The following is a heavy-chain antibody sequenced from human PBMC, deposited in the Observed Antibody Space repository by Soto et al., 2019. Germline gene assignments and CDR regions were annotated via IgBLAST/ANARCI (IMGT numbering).Heavy chain of an antibody. V-gene: IGHV4-59*01. CDR1: GGSISSYY. Sequence: SETLSLTCTVSGGSISSYYWSWIRQPPGKGLEWIGYIYYSGSTNYNPSLKSRVTISVDTSKNQFSLKLSSVTAADTAVYYCARASTLRSPFDYWGQGTLVTVSS. CDR3: ARASTLRSPFDY. J-gene: IGHJ4*02. CDR2: IYYSGST.